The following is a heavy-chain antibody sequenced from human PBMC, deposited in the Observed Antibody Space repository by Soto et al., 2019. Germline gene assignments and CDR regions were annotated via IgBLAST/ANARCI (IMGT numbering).Heavy chain of an antibody. CDR3: ARGQKGLIFGVVTTYYYYGMDV. V-gene: IGHV4-34*01. CDR2: INHSGST. Sequence: TLSLTCAVYGGSFSGYYWSWIRQPPGKGLEWIGEINHSGSTNYNPSLKSRVTISVDTSKNQFSLKLSSVTAADTAVYYCARGQKGLIFGVVTTYYYYGMDVWGQGTTVTSP. CDR1: GGSFSGYY. J-gene: IGHJ6*02. D-gene: IGHD3-3*01.